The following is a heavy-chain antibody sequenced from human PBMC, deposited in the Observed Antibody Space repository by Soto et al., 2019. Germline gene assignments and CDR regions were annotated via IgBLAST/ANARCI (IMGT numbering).Heavy chain of an antibody. V-gene: IGHV1-18*01. D-gene: IGHD6-19*01. CDR1: GYSFTNYG. CDR2: ISAYNGNT. Sequence: QDQLVQSGVEVKKPEASVKVSCKASGYSFTNYGITWVRQAPGQGFEWMGWISAYNGNTNYAQKFQGRVTMTTDASTSTADLELRSLRSDDTAVYYCARDRGVAPPVAGNTHYYYYMDVWGKGTTVTVSS. CDR3: ARDRGVAPPVAGNTHYYYYMDV. J-gene: IGHJ6*03.